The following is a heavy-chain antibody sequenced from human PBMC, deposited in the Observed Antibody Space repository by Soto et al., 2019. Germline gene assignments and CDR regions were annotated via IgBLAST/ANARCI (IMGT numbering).Heavy chain of an antibody. CDR2: VYYTGNT. J-gene: IGHJ5*02. V-gene: IGHV4-39*01. D-gene: IGHD2-8*01. CDR1: GDSLRSSYHY. CDR3: VRVEMYAGECTPNFHX. Sequence: SETLSLTFTVSGDSLRSSYHYWGWIRQLPGKGLELIGSVYYTGNTHYNPSLKSRVSISVDMATNEISLRLRAESIADTAFYYCVRVEMYAGECTPNFHXWGQVALFTVS.